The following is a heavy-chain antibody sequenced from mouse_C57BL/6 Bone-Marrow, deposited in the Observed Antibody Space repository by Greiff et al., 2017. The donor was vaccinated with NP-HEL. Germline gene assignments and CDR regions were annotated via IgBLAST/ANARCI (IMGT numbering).Heavy chain of an antibody. CDR3: ARSTYYDYDGAMDF. CDR2: INPNNGGN. CDR1: GYTFTDYY. V-gene: IGHV1-26*01. J-gene: IGHJ4*01. D-gene: IGHD2-4*01. Sequence: VQLQQSGPELVKPGASVKISCKASGYTFTDYYMNWVKQSHGKSLEWIGDINPNNGGNSYNQQFKGKATLTVDTYCSVSYMWLLSLTSEDSAVYYCARSTYYDYDGAMDFWGQGTSVPVSS.